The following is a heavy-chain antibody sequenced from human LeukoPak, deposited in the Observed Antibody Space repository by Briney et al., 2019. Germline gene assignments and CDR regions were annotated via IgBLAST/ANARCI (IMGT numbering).Heavy chain of an antibody. CDR1: GYTFTSYD. D-gene: IGHD3-9*01. V-gene: IGHV1-8*03. CDR2: MNPNSGNT. J-gene: IGHJ4*02. Sequence: ASVKVSCKASGYTFTSYDINWVRQATGQGLEWMGWMNPNSGNTGYAQKFQGRVTITRNTSISTAYMELRSLRSDDTAVYYCARETQYDILTGYDYWGQGTLVTVSS. CDR3: ARETQYDILTGYDY.